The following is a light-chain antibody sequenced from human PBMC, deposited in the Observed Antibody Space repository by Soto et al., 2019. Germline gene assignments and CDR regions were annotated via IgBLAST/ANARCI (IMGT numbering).Light chain of an antibody. J-gene: IGKJ4*01. Sequence: DIQMTQSPSTLSASVGDRVTITCRASQSISSWLAWYQQKPGKAPKLQIYDASSLESGVPSRFSGSGYGTYFTLTITNLQPEDVATYYCQEYDVVPLTFGGGTKVEIK. V-gene: IGKV1-5*01. CDR3: QEYDVVPLT. CDR2: DAS. CDR1: QSISSW.